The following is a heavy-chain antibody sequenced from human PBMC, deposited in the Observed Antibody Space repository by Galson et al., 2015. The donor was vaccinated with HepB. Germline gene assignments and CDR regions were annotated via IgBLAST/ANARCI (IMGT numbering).Heavy chain of an antibody. V-gene: IGHV6-1*01. CDR1: GDSVSSTSGA. CDR3: ARVYSSSGMFDY. Sequence: CAISGDSVSSTSGAWNWIRQSPSRGLEWLGRTYYRSEWYNDYAVSVKSRITISPDTSKNQFSLQLSSVTPEDTAVYYCARVYSSSGMFDYWGQGTLVIVSS. D-gene: IGHD6-6*01. CDR2: TYYRSEWYN. J-gene: IGHJ4*02.